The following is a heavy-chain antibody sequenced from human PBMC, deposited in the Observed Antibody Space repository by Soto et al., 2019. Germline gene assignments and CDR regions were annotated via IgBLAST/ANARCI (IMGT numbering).Heavy chain of an antibody. V-gene: IGHV4-30-4*02. CDR3: ARVDILTVYGRMDF. CDR2: IYYSGST. J-gene: IGHJ6*02. D-gene: IGHD3-9*01. Sequence: SETLSLTCTVSGDSIRSGSHYWSWIREPPGKGLEWIGYIYYSGSTYYSPSLKSRVTISVDTSKNKFSLKLNSVTAADTAVYYCARVDILTVYGRMDFWGQGTTVTVSS. CDR1: GDSIRSGSHY.